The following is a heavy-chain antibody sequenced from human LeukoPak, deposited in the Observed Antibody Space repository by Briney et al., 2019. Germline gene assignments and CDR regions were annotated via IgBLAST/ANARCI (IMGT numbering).Heavy chain of an antibody. Sequence: SETLSLTCTLSTGSISSRSYYWGWIRQPPGKGLDWIGSTYYSRTTYYNPSLESRGPMSVDTYKNQFSLKLSSVTAADTAVYYCARLGFDYWGQGTLVSVSS. CDR1: TGSISSRSYY. CDR2: TYYSRTT. J-gene: IGHJ4*02. V-gene: IGHV4-39*07. CDR3: ARLGFDY.